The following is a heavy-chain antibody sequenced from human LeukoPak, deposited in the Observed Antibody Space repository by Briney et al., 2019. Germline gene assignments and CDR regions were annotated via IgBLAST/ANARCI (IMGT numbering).Heavy chain of an antibody. CDR3: ARDWGPDGDYYFDY. CDR1: GGSISSGDYY. V-gene: IGHV4-30-4*02. CDR2: IYYSGST. D-gene: IGHD5-24*01. J-gene: IGHJ4*02. Sequence: SETLSLTCTVSGGSISSGDYYWSWIRQPPGKGLEWIGYIYYSGSTYYNPSLKSRVTISVDTSKNQFSLKLSSVTAADTAVYYCARDWGPDGDYYFDYWGQGTLVTVSS.